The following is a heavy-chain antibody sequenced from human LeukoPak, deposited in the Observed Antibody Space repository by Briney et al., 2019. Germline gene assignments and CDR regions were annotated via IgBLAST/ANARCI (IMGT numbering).Heavy chain of an antibody. CDR3: AKGDYDILTGYYSLAEYFQH. V-gene: IGHV3-7*03. CDR1: GFTFSSYW. Sequence: GGSLRLSCAASGFTFSSYWMSWVRQAPGKGLEWVANIKQDGSEKYYVDSVKGRFTISRDNAKNSLYLQMNSLRAEDTAVYYCAKGDYDILTGYYSLAEYFQHWGQGTLVTVSS. D-gene: IGHD3-9*01. CDR2: IKQDGSEK. J-gene: IGHJ1*01.